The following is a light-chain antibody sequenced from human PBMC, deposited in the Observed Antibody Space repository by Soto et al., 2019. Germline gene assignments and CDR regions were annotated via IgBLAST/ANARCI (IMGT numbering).Light chain of an antibody. Sequence: QSVLTQPPSASGTPGQRVTISCSGSSSNIGRNTVNWYQQLPGTAPKLLIDSNNQRPSGVPARFSGSKSGTSAPLAISGLQSEDEADYYCAAWDDSLVGLVFGGGTKLTVL. CDR2: SNN. CDR1: SSNIGRNT. J-gene: IGLJ3*02. V-gene: IGLV1-44*01. CDR3: AAWDDSLVGLV.